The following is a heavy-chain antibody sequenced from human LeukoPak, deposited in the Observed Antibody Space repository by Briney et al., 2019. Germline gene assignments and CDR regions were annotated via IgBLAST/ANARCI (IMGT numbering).Heavy chain of an antibody. CDR3: ARDWTPYYYDSSGYYPT. CDR2: ISSSSSTI. J-gene: IGHJ5*02. V-gene: IGHV3-48*01. Sequence: GGSLRLSCAASGFTFSSYSMNWVRQAPGKGLEWVSYISSSSSTIYYADSVKGRFTISRDNAKNSLYLQMNSLRAEDTAVYYCARDWTPYYYDSSGYYPTWGQGTLVTVSS. CDR1: GFTFSSYS. D-gene: IGHD3-22*01.